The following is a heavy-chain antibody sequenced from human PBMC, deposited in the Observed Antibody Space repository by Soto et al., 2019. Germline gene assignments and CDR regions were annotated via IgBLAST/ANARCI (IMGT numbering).Heavy chain of an antibody. J-gene: IGHJ5*02. CDR3: AGLLGYCSSTSCRRYNWFDP. Sequence: PSETLSLTCTVSGGSISSYYWSWIRQPPGKGQEWIGYIYYSGSTNYNPALKSRVTISVDTSKNQFSLKLSSVTAADTAVYYCAGLLGYCSSTSCRRYNWFDPWGQGTLVTVSS. D-gene: IGHD2-2*01. CDR1: GGSISSYY. V-gene: IGHV4-59*08. CDR2: IYYSGST.